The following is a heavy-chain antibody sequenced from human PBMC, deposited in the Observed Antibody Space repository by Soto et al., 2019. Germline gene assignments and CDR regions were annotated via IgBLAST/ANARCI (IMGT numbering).Heavy chain of an antibody. CDR2: ISSSSSTI. CDR1: GFTFSRFS. Sequence: EVQLVESGGGLVQPGGSLRLSCAASGFTFSRFSMNWVRQAPGKGLEWVSYISSSSSTIYYADSVKGRFTISRDNAKNSLYLQMNGLRDDDTAVYYCARDRVSSSWNDAFDIWGQGTMVSVSS. J-gene: IGHJ3*02. D-gene: IGHD6-13*01. CDR3: ARDRVSSSWNDAFDI. V-gene: IGHV3-48*02.